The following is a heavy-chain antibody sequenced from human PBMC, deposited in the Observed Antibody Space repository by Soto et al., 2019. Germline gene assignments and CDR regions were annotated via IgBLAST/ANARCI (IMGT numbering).Heavy chain of an antibody. Sequence: SVKVSCKASGGTFSSYAISWVRQAPGQGLEWMGGIIPIFGTANYAQKFQGRVTITADESTSTAYMELSSLRSEDTAVYYCARGPRDYYDSSGYVYYFDYWGQGTLVTVSS. J-gene: IGHJ4*02. CDR2: IIPIFGTA. V-gene: IGHV1-69*13. D-gene: IGHD3-22*01. CDR3: ARGPRDYYDSSGYVYYFDY. CDR1: GGTFSSYA.